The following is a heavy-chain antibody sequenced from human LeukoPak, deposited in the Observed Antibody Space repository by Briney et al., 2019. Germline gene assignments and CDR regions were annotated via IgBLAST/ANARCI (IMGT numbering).Heavy chain of an antibody. CDR3: AKNDISGYYADF. CDR2: ISKDGADR. D-gene: IGHD3-22*01. Sequence: GGSLRLSCAASGFYFYTYGMHWVRQAPGEGLEWVTAISKDGADRYYADSVKGRFTISRDNSKNTVYLQMNSLRPEDTAVYYCAKNDISGYYADFWGQGTLVIVSS. CDR1: GFYFYTYG. V-gene: IGHV3-30*18. J-gene: IGHJ4*02.